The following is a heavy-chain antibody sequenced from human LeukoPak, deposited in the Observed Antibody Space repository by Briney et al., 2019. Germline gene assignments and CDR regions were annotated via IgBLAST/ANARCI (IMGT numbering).Heavy chain of an antibody. CDR2: ISSSSSTI. V-gene: IGHV3-48*01. J-gene: IGHJ4*02. CDR1: GFTFSSYS. Sequence: GGSLRLSCAASGFTFSSYSMNWVRQAPGKGLEWVSYISSSSSTIYYAHSVKGRFTISRDNAKNSLYLQMNSLRAEDTAVYYCAHLGYYYGSGSYYKKPDYWGQGTLVTVSS. D-gene: IGHD3-10*01. CDR3: AHLGYYYGSGSYYKKPDY.